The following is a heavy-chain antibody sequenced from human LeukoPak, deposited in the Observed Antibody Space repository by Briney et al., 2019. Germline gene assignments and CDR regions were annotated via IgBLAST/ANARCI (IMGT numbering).Heavy chain of an antibody. CDR3: ARGGVSTYDILTGYNDY. D-gene: IGHD3-9*01. V-gene: IGHV1-2*02. CDR1: GYTFTSYY. CDR2: INPNSGGT. J-gene: IGHJ4*02. Sequence: ASVKVSCKASGYTFTSYYMHWVRQAPGQGLEWMGWINPNSGGTNYAQKFQGRATMTRDTSISTAYMELSRLRSDDTAVYYCARGGVSTYDILTGYNDYWGQGTLVTVSS.